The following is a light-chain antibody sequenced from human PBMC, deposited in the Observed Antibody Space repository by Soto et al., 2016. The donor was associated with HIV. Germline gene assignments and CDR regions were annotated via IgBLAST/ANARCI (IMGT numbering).Light chain of an antibody. CDR2: DAS. CDR3: QQYDNLPPCCTT. CDR1: QDISNY. V-gene: IGKV1-33*01. Sequence: DIQMTQSPSSLSASVGDRVTITCQASQDISNYLNWYQQKPGKAPKLLIYDASNVKTGVPSRFSGSGSGTDFTFTISSLQPEDIATYYCQQYDNLPPCCTTFGQGTKLE. J-gene: IGKJ2*01.